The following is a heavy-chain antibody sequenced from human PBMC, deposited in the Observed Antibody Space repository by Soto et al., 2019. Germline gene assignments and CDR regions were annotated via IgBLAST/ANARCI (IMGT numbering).Heavy chain of an antibody. CDR3: ERHGYWNRGPDDI. D-gene: IGHD1-1*01. Sequence: PXDSLKVSWKCSGYSFTSYLSGLVLQMPGKGLEWMGIIYPGDSDTRYSPSFQGQVTISADKSISTAYLQWSSLKASDTAMYYCERHGYWNRGPDDIWGQGTMVTVSS. V-gene: IGHV5-51*01. CDR1: GYSFTSYL. J-gene: IGHJ3*02. CDR2: IYPGDSDT.